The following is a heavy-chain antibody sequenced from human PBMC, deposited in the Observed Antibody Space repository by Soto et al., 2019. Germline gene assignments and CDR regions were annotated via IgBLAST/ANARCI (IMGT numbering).Heavy chain of an antibody. CDR1: GGSINSGDYY. J-gene: IGHJ6*02. CDR2: IFHSGST. CDR3: ARDRYYGSGTYYNFYSGMDV. D-gene: IGHD3-10*01. Sequence: SETLSLTCTVSGGSINSGDYYWTWVRQPPGKGLEWIGNIFHSGSTYYTPSLQRRVTISLDTSKNHFSLKLSSVTPADTAVYYCARDRYYGSGTYYNFYSGMDVWGQGTTVTVSS. V-gene: IGHV4-30-4*01.